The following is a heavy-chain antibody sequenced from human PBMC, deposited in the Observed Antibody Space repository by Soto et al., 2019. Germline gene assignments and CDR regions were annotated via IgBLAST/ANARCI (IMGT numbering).Heavy chain of an antibody. CDR1: GFTFSDYY. CDR2: ISSSGSTI. V-gene: IGHV3-11*01. Sequence: GGSLRLSCVASGFTFSDYYMSWIRQAPGKGLERVSYISSSGSTIYYADSVKGRFTISRDNAENSLYLQMNSLKAEDTAVYYCARELRYSYGSSYYHYGMDVWGQGTTVTVSS. D-gene: IGHD5-18*01. J-gene: IGHJ6*02. CDR3: ARELRYSYGSSYYHYGMDV.